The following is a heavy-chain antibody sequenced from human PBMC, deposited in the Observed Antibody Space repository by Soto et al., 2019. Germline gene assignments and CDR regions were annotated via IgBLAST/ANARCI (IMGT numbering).Heavy chain of an antibody. J-gene: IGHJ3*02. CDR3: ARVNGSYYYDSSGYDI. CDR1: GGSVSSGSYY. Sequence: PSETLSLTCTVSGGSVSSGSYYWSWIRQPPGKGLEWIGYIYYSGSTNYNPSLKSRVTISVDTSKNQFSLKLSSVTAADTAVYYCARVNGSYYYDSSGYDIWGQGTMVT. D-gene: IGHD3-22*01. CDR2: IYYSGST. V-gene: IGHV4-61*01.